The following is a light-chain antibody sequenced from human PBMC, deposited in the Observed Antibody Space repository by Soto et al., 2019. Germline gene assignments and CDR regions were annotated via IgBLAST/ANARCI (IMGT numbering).Light chain of an antibody. CDR3: QQSYSSPFT. CDR1: QSISNY. V-gene: IGKV1-39*01. J-gene: IGKJ3*01. CDR2: SAS. Sequence: DIQMTQSPPSLSASVGDRVTITCRASQSISNYLNWYQQKPGKAPKLLIYSASSLQSGVPSRFSGSGSGTDFTLTISSLQPEDFATYSCQQSYSSPFTFGPGTKVDIK.